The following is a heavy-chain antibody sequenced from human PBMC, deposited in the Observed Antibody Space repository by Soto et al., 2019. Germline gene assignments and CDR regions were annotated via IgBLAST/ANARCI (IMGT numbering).Heavy chain of an antibody. CDR3: ARVRIFDYWLEP. Sequence: SETLSLTCDVSGYSISGGFYWGWIRQPPGKGLEWIANIYHSGSAYYTPSLKTRVTTSVDTSKNQISLRLNSVTAADTAVYFCARVRIFDYWLEPWGQGIPVTVS. CDR1: GYSISGGFY. CDR2: IYHSGSA. J-gene: IGHJ5*02. D-gene: IGHD3-3*01. V-gene: IGHV4-38-2*01.